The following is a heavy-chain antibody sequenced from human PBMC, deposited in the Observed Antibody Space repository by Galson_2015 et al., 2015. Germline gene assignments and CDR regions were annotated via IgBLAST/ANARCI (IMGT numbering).Heavy chain of an antibody. D-gene: IGHD3-22*01. CDR2: ISSSSSYI. Sequence: SLRLSCAASGFTFSSYRMNWVRQAPGKGLEWVSSISSSSSYIYYADSVKGRFTISRDNAKNSLYLQMNSLRAEDTAVYYCARDLKYYDSSGFIFDYWGQGTLVTVSS. J-gene: IGHJ4*02. CDR3: ARDLKYYDSSGFIFDY. V-gene: IGHV3-21*01. CDR1: GFTFSSYR.